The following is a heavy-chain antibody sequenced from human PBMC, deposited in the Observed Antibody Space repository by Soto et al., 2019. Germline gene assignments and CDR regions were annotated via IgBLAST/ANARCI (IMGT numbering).Heavy chain of an antibody. CDR2: IYTSGST. J-gene: IGHJ5*02. CDR1: CGSISSYY. CDR3: AGGWFSDWFDP. D-gene: IGHD6-19*01. V-gene: IGHV4-4*07. Sequence: LSLTCTVSCGSISSYYWSWIRQPAGKGLEWIGRIYTSGSTNYNPSLKSRVTMSVDTSKNQFSLKLGSVTAADTAVYYCAGGWFSDWFDPWGQGTLVTVSS.